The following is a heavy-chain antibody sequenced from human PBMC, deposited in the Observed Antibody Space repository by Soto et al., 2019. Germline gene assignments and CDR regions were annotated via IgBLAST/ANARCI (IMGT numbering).Heavy chain of an antibody. J-gene: IGHJ6*03. Sequence: QVQLVQSGADVKKPGSSVKISCTASGAAFSNYTFTWVRRAPGEGLEWVGRVIPLLDAPNYAEKFQDRVTISADRSTSTVYMELSGLRSEDSAIYYCASGKSQMSQDRMGFYYYMDVWGKGTSVTVSS. CDR3: ASGKSQMSQDRMGFYYYMDV. CDR2: VIPLLDAP. D-gene: IGHD2-15*01. V-gene: IGHV1-69*08. CDR1: GAAFSNYT.